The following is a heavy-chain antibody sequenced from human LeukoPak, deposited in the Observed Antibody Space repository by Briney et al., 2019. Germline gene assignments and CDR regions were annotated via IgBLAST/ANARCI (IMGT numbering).Heavy chain of an antibody. V-gene: IGHV4-61*02. CDR3: ARAVPYYDFWSGYYFDY. J-gene: IGHJ4*02. D-gene: IGHD3-3*01. CDR2: IYARGST. CDR1: GGSISSGSYY. Sequence: PSETLSLTCTVSGGSISSGSYYWTWIQQPAGKGLEWIGRIYARGSTSYNPSLKSRVTISIDTSKNQFSLKLSSVTAADTAVYYCARAVPYYDFWSGYYFDYWGQGILVTVSS.